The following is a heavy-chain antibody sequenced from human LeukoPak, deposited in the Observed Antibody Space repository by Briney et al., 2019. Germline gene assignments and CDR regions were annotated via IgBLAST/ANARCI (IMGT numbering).Heavy chain of an antibody. CDR1: GYTFTSYD. J-gene: IGHJ4*02. Sequence: ASVQVSCKASGYTFTSYDINWVRQATGQGLEWMGWMNPNSGNTGYAQKFQGRVTMTRNIFISTAYMELSSLRSEDTAVYYCARVEYISGYSHVYWGQGTLVTVSS. CDR3: ARVEYISGYSHVY. CDR2: MNPNSGNT. V-gene: IGHV1-8*01. D-gene: IGHD3-22*01.